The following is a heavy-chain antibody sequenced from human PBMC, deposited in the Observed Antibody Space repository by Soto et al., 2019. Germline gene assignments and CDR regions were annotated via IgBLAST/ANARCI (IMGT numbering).Heavy chain of an antibody. Sequence: QVQLVQSGAEVKKPGASVKVSCKASGYTFTSYGISWVRQAPGQGLEWMGWISAYNDNTNYAQKLQGRVTMTTDTSTSTAYLELRSLRSDDTAVYYCARNPVFVTAPGRNWFDPWGQGTLVTVSS. J-gene: IGHJ5*02. D-gene: IGHD6-13*01. CDR3: ARNPVFVTAPGRNWFDP. CDR1: GYTFTSYG. CDR2: ISAYNDNT. V-gene: IGHV1-18*01.